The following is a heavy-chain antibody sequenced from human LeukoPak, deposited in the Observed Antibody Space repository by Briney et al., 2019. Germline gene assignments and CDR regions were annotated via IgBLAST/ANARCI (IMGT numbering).Heavy chain of an antibody. D-gene: IGHD6-13*01. CDR2: ISYDGSNK. V-gene: IGHV3-30*18. CDR1: GFTFSSYW. CDR3: AKLILAAAGTPFDY. J-gene: IGHJ4*02. Sequence: TGGSLRLSCAASGFTFSSYWMHWVRQAPGKGLEWVAVISYDGSNKYYADSVKGRFTISRDNSKNTLYLQMNSLRAEDTAVYYCAKLILAAAGTPFDYWGQGTLVTVSS.